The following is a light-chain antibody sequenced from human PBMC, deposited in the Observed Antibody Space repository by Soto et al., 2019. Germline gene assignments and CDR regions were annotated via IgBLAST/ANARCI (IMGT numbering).Light chain of an antibody. CDR1: SGSVSISNY. V-gene: IGLV8-61*01. CDR3: VLYMGSGIWV. Sequence: QTVVTQEPSFSVSPGGTVTLTCGLSSGSVSISNYPSWYQQTPGQAPRTLIYSIKTRSSGVPDRFSGSIVGNKAALTITRAQADDEADYYCVLYMGSGIWVFGGGTKLTVL. CDR2: SIK. J-gene: IGLJ3*02.